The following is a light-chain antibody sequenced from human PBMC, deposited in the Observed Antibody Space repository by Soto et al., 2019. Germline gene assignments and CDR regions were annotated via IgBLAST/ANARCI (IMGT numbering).Light chain of an antibody. Sequence: VLTQSPATLSLSPGERATVSCRASQSVYSLLAWYQQKPGQAPRLLIFDVANRATGIPAWFSGSGYGTDFTLTISNLEPEYFAVYYCQQRANLWTFGQGTRVQI. CDR3: QQRANLWT. CDR2: DVA. V-gene: IGKV3-11*01. CDR1: QSVYSL. J-gene: IGKJ1*01.